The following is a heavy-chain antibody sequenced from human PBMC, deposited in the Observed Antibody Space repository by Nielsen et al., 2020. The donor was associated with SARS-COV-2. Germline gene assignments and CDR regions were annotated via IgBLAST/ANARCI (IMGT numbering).Heavy chain of an antibody. V-gene: IGHV3-30*03. J-gene: IGHJ5*02. Sequence: LKISCAASGFTFSSYGMHWVRQAPGKGLEWVAVISYDGSNKYYADSVKGRFTISRDNAKNTLYLQMNSLRAEDTAVYYCACASWFDPWGQGTLVTVSS. CDR1: GFTFSSYG. CDR3: ACASWFDP. CDR2: ISYDGSNK.